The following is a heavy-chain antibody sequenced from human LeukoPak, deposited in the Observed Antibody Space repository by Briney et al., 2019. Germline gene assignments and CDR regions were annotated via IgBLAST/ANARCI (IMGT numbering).Heavy chain of an antibody. J-gene: IGHJ4*02. CDR3: ARRASSWGYFDY. D-gene: IGHD6-13*01. V-gene: IGHV4-59*08. CDR2: VSSSGST. CDR1: GGSISGFH. Sequence: SETLSLTCTVSGGSISGFHWSWIRQPPGKGLEWIGYVSSSGSTNYFPSLRGRVTISVDTSKYQFSLRLNSVTAADTAVYYCARRASSWGYFDYWGQGALVTVSS.